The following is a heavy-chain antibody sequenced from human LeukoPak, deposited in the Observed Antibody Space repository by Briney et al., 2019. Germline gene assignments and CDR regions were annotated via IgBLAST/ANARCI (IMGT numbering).Heavy chain of an antibody. CDR1: GGTFSSYA. CDR3: AREIDRDDYNRFFDY. Sequence: ASVKVSCKASGGTFSSYAISWVRQAPGQGLEWMGGIIPIFGTANYAQKFQGRVTITRDTSANTAYMEMSSLRSEDTAVYYCAREIDRDDYNRFFDYWGQGTLVSVSS. V-gene: IGHV1-69*05. CDR2: IIPIFGTA. J-gene: IGHJ4*02. D-gene: IGHD5-24*01.